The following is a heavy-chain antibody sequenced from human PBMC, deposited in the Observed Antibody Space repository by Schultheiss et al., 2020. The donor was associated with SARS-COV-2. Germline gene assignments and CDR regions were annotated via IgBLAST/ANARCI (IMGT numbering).Heavy chain of an antibody. V-gene: IGHV4-39*01. J-gene: IGHJ4*02. CDR2: IYYSGST. Sequence: GSLRLSCTVSGGSISSSSYYWGWIRQPPGKGLEWIGSIYYSGSTYYNPSLKSRVTISVDTSKNQFSLKLSSVTAADTAVYYCARGSTILKYWGQGTLVTVSS. CDR1: GGSISSSSYY. D-gene: IGHD6-13*01. CDR3: ARGSTILKY.